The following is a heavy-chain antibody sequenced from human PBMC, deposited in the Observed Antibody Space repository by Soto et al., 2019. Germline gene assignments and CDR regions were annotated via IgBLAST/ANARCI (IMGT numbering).Heavy chain of an antibody. V-gene: IGHV3-7*01. J-gene: IGHJ4*02. CDR3: VQNLHRSYSSSWYYFDY. Sequence: GGSLRLSCAASGFTFSSYWMSWVRQAPGKGLEWVANIKQDGSEKYYVDSVKGRFTISRDNAKNSLYLQMNSLRAEDTAVYYCVQNLHRSYSSSWYYFDYWGQGTLVTVPQ. D-gene: IGHD6-13*01. CDR2: IKQDGSEK. CDR1: GFTFSSYW.